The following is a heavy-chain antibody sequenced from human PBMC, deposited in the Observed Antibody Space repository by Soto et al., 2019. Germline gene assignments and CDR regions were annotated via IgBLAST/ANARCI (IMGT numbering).Heavy chain of an antibody. V-gene: IGHV5-51*01. CDR1: GYSFTTYW. J-gene: IGHJ4*02. D-gene: IGHD3-22*01. Sequence: GESLNISCWGSGYSFTTYWIGWVRQMPGKGLEWMGIINPADSDTRYSPSFQGQVTLSVDNSISTAYLQWTSLKGSDTAMYYCARKHYYDTGGYRNYYFDYWGQGTLVTVSS. CDR2: INPADSDT. CDR3: ARKHYYDTGGYRNYYFDY.